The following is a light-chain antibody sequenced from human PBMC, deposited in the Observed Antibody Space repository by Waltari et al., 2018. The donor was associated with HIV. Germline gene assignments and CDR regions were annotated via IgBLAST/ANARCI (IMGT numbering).Light chain of an antibody. CDR1: SSNIGSNT. CDR3: ATWDDSLNAWV. V-gene: IGLV1-44*01. Sequence: QSVLNQSPSASGTPGQRVIISCSGSSSNIGSNTVTWYQQFPGTAPKLLIYSYGQQPSGVPERFSGAKSATSASLAISGLRSEDEADYYCATWDDSLNAWVFGGGTKLTVL. CDR2: SYG. J-gene: IGLJ3*02.